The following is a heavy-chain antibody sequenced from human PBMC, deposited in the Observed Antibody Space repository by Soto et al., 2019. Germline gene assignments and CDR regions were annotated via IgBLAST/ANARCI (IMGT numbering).Heavy chain of an antibody. Sequence: ESGPTLVNPTQTLTLTCTFSGFSLSTSGMCVSWIRQPPGKALEWLALIDWDDDKYYSTSLKTRLTISKDTSKNQVVLTMTNMDPVDTATYYCARSPDSGSYQYFQHWGQGTLVTVSS. V-gene: IGHV2-70*01. CDR1: GFSLSTSGMC. D-gene: IGHD1-26*01. J-gene: IGHJ1*01. CDR3: ARSPDSGSYQYFQH. CDR2: IDWDDDK.